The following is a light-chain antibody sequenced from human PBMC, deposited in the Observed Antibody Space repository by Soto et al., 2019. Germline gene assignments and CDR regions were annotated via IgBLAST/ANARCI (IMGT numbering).Light chain of an antibody. V-gene: IGKV3-20*01. CDR1: QSVNSSY. CDR3: QQYGSSLLT. Sequence: ELVLTQSPGTLPLSPRERATLSCRASQSVNSSYLAWYQQKPGQAPRLLIYGASSRATGIPDRFSGSGSGTDFTLTISRLEPEDCAVYYCQQYGSSLLTFGGGTKVEIK. CDR2: GAS. J-gene: IGKJ4*01.